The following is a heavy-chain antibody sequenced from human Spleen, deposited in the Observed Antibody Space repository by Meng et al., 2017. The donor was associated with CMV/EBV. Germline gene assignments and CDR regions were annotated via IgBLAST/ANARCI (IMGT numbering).Heavy chain of an antibody. CDR3: ARPQYYYGMDV. V-gene: IGHV3-53*01. Sequence: GGSLRLSCAASGFTVSNNYMNWVRQAPGKGLEWVSVIYSGGRTYYADSVKGRFTISRDNSKNTLYLQMNSLRAEDTAVYYCARPQYYYGMDVWGQGTTVTVSS. CDR1: GFTVSNNY. CDR2: IYSGGRT. J-gene: IGHJ6*02.